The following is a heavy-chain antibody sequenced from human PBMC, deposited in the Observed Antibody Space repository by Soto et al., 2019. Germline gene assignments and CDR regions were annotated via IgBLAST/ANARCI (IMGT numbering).Heavy chain of an antibody. J-gene: IGHJ4*02. V-gene: IGHV4-4*02. CDR2: IHHSGNT. CDR1: GDPIRGGNW. D-gene: IGHD1-26*01. Sequence: QVQLQESGPELVKPSGTLSLTCGVSGDPIRGGNWWSWVRQPPGKGLEWIGEIHHSGNTNFNPSLKSRVTISLDKSKNQFSLKLSSVTAADTAVYYCARLVEATLVDYWGQGTLVTVSS. CDR3: ARLVEATLVDY.